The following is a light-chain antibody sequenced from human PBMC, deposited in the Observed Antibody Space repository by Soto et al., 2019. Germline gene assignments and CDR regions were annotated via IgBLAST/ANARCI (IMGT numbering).Light chain of an antibody. CDR2: DVF. V-gene: IGKV1-5*01. CDR3: QQYHSFSFT. J-gene: IGKJ2*01. Sequence: DIQMTQSPSSLSASVGDRVTITCRASQSITYWFAWYQQKPGRAPKLLIYDVFNLQSGVPSRFSGSGSGTEFTLTISSLQPDDSATYYCQQYHSFSFTVGQGTKLEIK. CDR1: QSITYW.